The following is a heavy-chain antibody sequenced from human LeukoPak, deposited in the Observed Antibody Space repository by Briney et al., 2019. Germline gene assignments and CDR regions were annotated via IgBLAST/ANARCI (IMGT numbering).Heavy chain of an antibody. V-gene: IGHV1-18*04. CDR2: ISAYNGNT. CDR3: ARVVYYDSSGVALQVDGTDY. D-gene: IGHD3-22*01. J-gene: IGHJ4*02. Sequence: ASVKVSCKASGYTFTGYYMHWVRQAPGQGLEWMGWISAYNGNTNYAQKLQGRVTMTTDTSTSTAYMELRSLRSDDTAVYYCARVVYYDSSGVALQVDGTDYWGQGTLVTVSS. CDR1: GYTFTGYY.